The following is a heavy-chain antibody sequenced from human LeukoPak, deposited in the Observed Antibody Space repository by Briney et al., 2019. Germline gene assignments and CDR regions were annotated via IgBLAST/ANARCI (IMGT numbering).Heavy chain of an antibody. CDR2: INHSGST. CDR1: GGSFSGYY. J-gene: IGHJ4*02. V-gene: IGHV4-34*01. D-gene: IGHD2-2*02. Sequence: PSETLSLPCAVYGGSFSGYYWSWIRQPPGKGLEWIGEINHSGSTNYNPSLKSRVTISVDTSKNQFSLKLSSVTATDTAVYYCARARRNTLHYFDYWGQGTLVTVSS. CDR3: ARARRNTLHYFDY.